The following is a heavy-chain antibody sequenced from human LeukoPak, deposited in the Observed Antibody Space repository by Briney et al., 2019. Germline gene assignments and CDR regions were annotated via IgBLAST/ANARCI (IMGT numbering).Heavy chain of an antibody. V-gene: IGHV4-39*07. Sequence: SETLSLTCTVSGGSISSGSYYWSWIRQPPGKGLEWIGSIYYSGSTYYNPSLKSRVTISVDTSKNQFSLKLSSVTAADTAVYYCARDPSVAGTSFDYWGQGTLVTVSS. D-gene: IGHD6-19*01. J-gene: IGHJ4*02. CDR2: IYYSGST. CDR3: ARDPSVAGTSFDY. CDR1: GGSISSGSYY.